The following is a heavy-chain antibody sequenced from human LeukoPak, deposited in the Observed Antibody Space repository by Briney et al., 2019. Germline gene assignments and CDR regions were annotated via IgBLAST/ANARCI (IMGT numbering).Heavy chain of an antibody. D-gene: IGHD2-15*01. J-gene: IGHJ4*02. CDR2: IWSDGSKE. CDR1: GFTFSSSG. CDR3: ARVFCTGGSCYGPFDY. V-gene: IGHV3-33*08. Sequence: LVKSGGGVFQPGRSLRLSCAASGFTFSSSGMHWVRQAPGKGLEWVAVIWSDGSKEYYADSVKGRFSISRDNSRNTVYVQMNSLRVEDTAIYYCARVFCTGGSCYGPFDYWGQGTLVTVSS.